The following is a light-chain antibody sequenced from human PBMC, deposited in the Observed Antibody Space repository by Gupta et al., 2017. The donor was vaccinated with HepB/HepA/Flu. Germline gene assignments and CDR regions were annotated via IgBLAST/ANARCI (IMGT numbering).Light chain of an antibody. CDR3: QVWDIDTTQLV. CDR1: YVGTKS. Sequence: QPPSVSVAPGQTARITCGGTYVGTKSVHWYRQKPGQAPVLVIYDDTGRPSGIPERFSGSNSGNAATLTITRVEAGDEAEYFCQVWDIDTTQLVFGGGTNMTVL. J-gene: IGLJ2*01. V-gene: IGLV3-21*02. CDR2: DDT.